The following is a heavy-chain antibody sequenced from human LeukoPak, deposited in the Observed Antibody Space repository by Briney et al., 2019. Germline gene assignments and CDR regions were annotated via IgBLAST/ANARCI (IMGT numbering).Heavy chain of an antibody. Sequence: GGSLRLSRAASGFTFSSYAMSWFRQAPGKGLEWVGFIRSKADGGTTEYAASVKGRFTISRDDSKSIAYLQMNSLKTEDTAVYYCTRDGSLGRSSGWSNRWGQGTLVTVSS. CDR3: TRDGSLGRSSGWSNR. CDR2: IRSKADGGTT. CDR1: GFTFSSYA. V-gene: IGHV3-49*03. J-gene: IGHJ5*02. D-gene: IGHD6-19*01.